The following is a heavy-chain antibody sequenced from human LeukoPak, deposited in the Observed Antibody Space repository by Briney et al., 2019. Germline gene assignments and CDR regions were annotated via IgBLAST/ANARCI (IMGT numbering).Heavy chain of an antibody. Sequence: SETLSLTCTVSGGSISSYYWSWIRQPPGKGLEWIGYIYYGGSTNYNPSLKSRVTISVDTSKNQFSLKLSSVTAADTAVYYCARGISFDYDGNYYFDYWGQGTLVTVSS. CDR2: IYYGGST. CDR1: GGSISSYY. CDR3: ARGISFDYDGNYYFDY. V-gene: IGHV4-59*01. J-gene: IGHJ4*02. D-gene: IGHD4-23*01.